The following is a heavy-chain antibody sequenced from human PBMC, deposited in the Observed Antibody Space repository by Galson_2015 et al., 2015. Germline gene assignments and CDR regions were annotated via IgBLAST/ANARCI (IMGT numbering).Heavy chain of an antibody. V-gene: IGHV4-34*01. CDR3: ARDYSATRTPIYMDV. J-gene: IGHJ6*03. CDR2: LNHGGST. D-gene: IGHD2-21*01. Sequence: WSWIRQPPGKGLEWIGELNHGGSTNYNPPLKGRVTISVDTSKNQLSLRLSSVTAADTAVYYCARDYSATRTPIYMDVWGKGTTVTVSS.